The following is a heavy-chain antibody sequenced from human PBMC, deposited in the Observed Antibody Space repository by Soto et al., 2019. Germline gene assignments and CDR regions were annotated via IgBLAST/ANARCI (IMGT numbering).Heavy chain of an antibody. J-gene: IGHJ4*02. CDR3: VRTNYFDY. CDR2: IYYSGST. V-gene: IGHV4-61*08. CDR1: GGSMSSGGYF. Sequence: PSETLSLTCAVSGGSMSSGGYFWSWIRQPPGKGLEWIGYIYYSGSTNYNPSLKSRVTISVDTSKNQFSLKLSSVTAADTAVYYCVRTNYFDYWGQGTLVTVSS.